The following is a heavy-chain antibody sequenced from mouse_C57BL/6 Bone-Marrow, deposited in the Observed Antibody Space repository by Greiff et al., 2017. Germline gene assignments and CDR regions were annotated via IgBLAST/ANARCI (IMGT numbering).Heavy chain of an antibody. Sequence: EVQVVESGGDLVKPGGSLKLSCAASGFTFSSYGMSWVRQTPDKRLEWVATISSGGSYTYYPDSVKGRFTISRDNAKNTLYLQMSSLKSEDTARYYCARLYYDNGDYWGQGTTLTVSS. D-gene: IGHD2-4*01. V-gene: IGHV5-6*01. CDR1: GFTFSSYG. J-gene: IGHJ2*01. CDR2: ISSGGSYT. CDR3: ARLYYDNGDY.